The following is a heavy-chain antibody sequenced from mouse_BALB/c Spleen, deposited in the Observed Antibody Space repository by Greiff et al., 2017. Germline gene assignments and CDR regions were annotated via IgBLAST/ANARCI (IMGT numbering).Heavy chain of an antibody. Sequence: EVQVVESGGDLVKPGGSLKLSCAASGFTFSSYGMSWVRQTPDKRLEWVATISSGGSYTYYPDSVKGRFTISRDNAKNTLYLQMSSLKSEDTAMYYCARQEIYDGYYVGYWGQGTTLTVSS. V-gene: IGHV5-6*01. CDR1: GFTFSSYG. CDR2: ISSGGSYT. D-gene: IGHD2-3*01. J-gene: IGHJ2*01. CDR3: ARQEIYDGYYVGY.